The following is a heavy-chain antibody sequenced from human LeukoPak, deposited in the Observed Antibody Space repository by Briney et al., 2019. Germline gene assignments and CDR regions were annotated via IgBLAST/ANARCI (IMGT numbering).Heavy chain of an antibody. D-gene: IGHD3-16*01. Sequence: SETLSLTCTVSGGSISRYYWSWIRQPAGKGLEWIGRIYSNGSATYNPSLKSRVTMSVDTSKNQFSLNLTSVKAADTAVFYCARDFLTAGGGWGFGMDVWGPGTTVTVSS. J-gene: IGHJ6*02. CDR1: GGSISRYY. V-gene: IGHV4-4*07. CDR2: IYSNGSA. CDR3: ARDFLTAGGGWGFGMDV.